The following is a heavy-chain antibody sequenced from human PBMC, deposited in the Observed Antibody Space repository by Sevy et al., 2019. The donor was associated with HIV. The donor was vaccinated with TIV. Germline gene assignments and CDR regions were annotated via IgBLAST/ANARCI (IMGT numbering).Heavy chain of an antibody. D-gene: IGHD1-1*01. J-gene: IGHJ4*02. CDR1: GGSFSGYY. CDR2: INHSGST. CDR3: ARHDFSGLEPYYFDH. V-gene: IGHV4-34*01. Sequence: SETLSLTCAVYGGSFSGYYWTWIRQPPGKGPEWIGEINHSGSTKYNPSLKSRVTISVDRSKNQFSLKLSSVTAADMAVYYCARHDFSGLEPYYFDHWGQGTQVTVSS.